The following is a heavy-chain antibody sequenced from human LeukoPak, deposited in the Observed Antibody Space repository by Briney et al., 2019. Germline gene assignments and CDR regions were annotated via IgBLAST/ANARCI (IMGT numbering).Heavy chain of an antibody. J-gene: IGHJ4*02. CDR2: IYYSGST. CDR1: GGSVNGYY. CDR3: ARGQDWKSTTFDY. V-gene: IGHV4-59*02. D-gene: IGHD1-1*01. Sequence: SETLSLTCTVSGGSVNGYYWNWIRQPPGKGLEWLGYIYYSGSTNYNPALKSRVTISADTSKKQFSLKLSSVTAADTAVYYCARGQDWKSTTFDYWGQGTLVTVSS.